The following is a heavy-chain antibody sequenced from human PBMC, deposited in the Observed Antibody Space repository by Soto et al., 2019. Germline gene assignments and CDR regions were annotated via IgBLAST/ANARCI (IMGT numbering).Heavy chain of an antibody. CDR2: INHSGST. CDR1: GGSFSGYY. V-gene: IGHV4-34*01. CDR3: ARGRGGWYLAGPLRYYFDY. D-gene: IGHD6-19*01. J-gene: IGHJ4*02. Sequence: PSETLSLTCAVYGGSFSGYYWSWIRQPPGKGLEWIGEINHSGSTNYNPSLKSRVTISVDTSKNQFSLKLSSVTAADTAVYYCARGRGGWYLAGPLRYYFDYWGQGTLVTVSS.